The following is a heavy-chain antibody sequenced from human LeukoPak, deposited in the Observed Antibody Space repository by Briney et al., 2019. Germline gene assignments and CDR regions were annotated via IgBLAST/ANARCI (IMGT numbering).Heavy chain of an antibody. CDR2: ISNSGGNT. D-gene: IGHD6-19*01. Sequence: GGSLRLSCAASGFTFSSYAMSWVRQAPGKGLEWVSSISNSGGNTYYADSVKGRFTISRDNSKNTLYLQMNSLRAEDTAVYYCAKAYTSGWYFCFDYWGQGALVTVSS. CDR3: AKAYTSGWYFCFDY. CDR1: GFTFSSYA. J-gene: IGHJ4*02. V-gene: IGHV3-23*01.